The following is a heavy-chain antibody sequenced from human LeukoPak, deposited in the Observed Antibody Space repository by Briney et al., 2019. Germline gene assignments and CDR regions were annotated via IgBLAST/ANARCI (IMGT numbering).Heavy chain of an antibody. V-gene: IGHV3-7*03. Sequence: GGSLRLSCAASGFTFSSYWMTWVRQAPGKGLEWVANIKQDGSEKYYVDSVKGRFTISRDNAKNSLYLQMNSLKTEDTAVYYCTTELEMATMMMWGQGTLVTVSS. D-gene: IGHD5-24*01. CDR1: GFTFSSYW. CDR3: TTELEMATMMM. J-gene: IGHJ4*02. CDR2: IKQDGSEK.